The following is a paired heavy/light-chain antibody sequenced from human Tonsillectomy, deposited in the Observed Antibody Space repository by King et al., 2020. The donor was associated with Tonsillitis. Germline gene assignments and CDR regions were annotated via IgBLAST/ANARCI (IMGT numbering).Light chain of an antibody. CDR1: ENINNN. CDR2: GAS. CDR3: QQYSNWPPWT. V-gene: IGKV3D-15*01. J-gene: IGKJ1*01. Sequence: EIVMTQSPATLSVSPGERATLSCLASENINNNLAWYQQKPGQAPRLLIYGASTRATGIPATFSGSGFGTEFTLTISSLQSEDSAVYYCQQYSNWPPWTFGQGTKVEIK.
Heavy chain of an antibody. CDR3: ARDGPGRSDWLEYFDN. CDR1: GFTFSTYG. Sequence: QVQLVESGGGVVQPGRSLRLSCAASGFTFSTYGMHWVRQSPGKGLEWVALIWYDGSYRYYRDSVKGRFTISRDNSNNTLYLQMNSLRAEDTAVYYCARDGPGRSDWLEYFDNWGQGALVTVSS. CDR2: IWYDGSYR. J-gene: IGHJ4*02. V-gene: IGHV3-33*01. D-gene: IGHD3-9*01.